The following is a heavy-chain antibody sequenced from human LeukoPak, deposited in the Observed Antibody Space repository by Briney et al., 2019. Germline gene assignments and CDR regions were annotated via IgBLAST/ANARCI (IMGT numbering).Heavy chain of an antibody. V-gene: IGHV4-4*09. CDR1: GGSISGYY. D-gene: IGHD6-6*01. J-gene: IGHJ3*02. Sequence: PSETLSLTCTVSGGSISGYYWSWIRQSPGKGLEWIAYIYSGASTHYNPSLQSRVTISVDSSKNQFSLKMNSVTAADTAVYYCVRCLGIAARLEAFDIWGQGTMVTVSS. CDR3: VRCLGIAARLEAFDI. CDR2: IYSGAST.